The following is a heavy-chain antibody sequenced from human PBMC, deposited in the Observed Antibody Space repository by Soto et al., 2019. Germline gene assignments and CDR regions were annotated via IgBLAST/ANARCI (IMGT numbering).Heavy chain of an antibody. CDR1: DGSISSGGYY. D-gene: IGHD6-13*01. V-gene: IGHV4-31*03. CDR2: IYYSGST. J-gene: IGHJ3*02. CDR3: ARVDSKNTRFGFDI. Sequence: QVQLQESGPGLVKPLQTLSLTCTVSDGSISSGGYYWTWIRQHPGKGLEWIGYIYYSGSTYHNPSLKSRVTISVDTSKNQFALKLSSVTAAATAVYYCARVDSKNTRFGFDIWGQGTMVTVSS.